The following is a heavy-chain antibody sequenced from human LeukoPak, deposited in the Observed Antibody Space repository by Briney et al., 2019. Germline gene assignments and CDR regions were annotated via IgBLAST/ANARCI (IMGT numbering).Heavy chain of an antibody. J-gene: IGHJ4*02. V-gene: IGHV1-69*13. CDR3: ARDRLFGVVIPRDY. CDR1: GGTFSSYA. Sequence: SVKVSCKASGGTFSSYAISWVRQAPGQGLEWMGGIIPIFGTANYAQKFQGRVTITADESTSTAYMELSSLRSEDTAVYYCARDRLFGVVIPRDYWGQGTLVTVSS. CDR2: IIPIFGTA. D-gene: IGHD3-3*01.